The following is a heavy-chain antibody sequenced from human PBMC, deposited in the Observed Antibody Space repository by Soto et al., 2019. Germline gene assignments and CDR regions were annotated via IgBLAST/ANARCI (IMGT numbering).Heavy chain of an antibody. Sequence: QVQLVQSGAEVKKPGASVKVSCKASGYTFTGYYMHWVRQAPGQGLEWMGWINPNSGGTNYAQKFQGWVTMTRDTAGNTAHMERSRLRPDDTAVYYCARDYYGSGVLGMDVWGQGTTVTVSS. CDR1: GYTFTGYY. CDR3: ARDYYGSGVLGMDV. CDR2: INPNSGGT. V-gene: IGHV1-2*04. D-gene: IGHD3-10*01. J-gene: IGHJ6*02.